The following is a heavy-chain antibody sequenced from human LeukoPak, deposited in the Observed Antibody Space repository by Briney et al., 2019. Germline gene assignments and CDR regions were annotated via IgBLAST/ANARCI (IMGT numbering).Heavy chain of an antibody. CDR3: ARDPYSGGYGDYYYYYMDV. CDR2: INQDGSEK. CDR1: EFTFSSYW. D-gene: IGHD1-26*01. V-gene: IGHV3-7*01. J-gene: IGHJ6*03. Sequence: GGSLRLSCAASEFTFSSYWMSWVRQAPGKGLEWVANINQDGSEKYYVDSVKGRFTISRDNAKNSLYLQINSLRAEDTAVYYCARDPYSGGYGDYYYYYMDVWGKGTTVTISS.